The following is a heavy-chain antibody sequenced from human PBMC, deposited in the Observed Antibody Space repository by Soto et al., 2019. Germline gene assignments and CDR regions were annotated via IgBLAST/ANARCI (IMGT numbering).Heavy chain of an antibody. V-gene: IGHV4-4*07. D-gene: IGHD1-26*01. CDR3: VRDGQKTLREWFDP. CDR2: IYATGTT. Sequence: SETLSLTCTVSGASISGFYWSWIRKSAGKGLEWIGRIYATGTTDYNPSLKSRVMMSVDTSKKQFSLKLRSVTAADTAVYYCVRDGQKTLREWFDPWGQGLSVTVSS. J-gene: IGHJ5*02. CDR1: GASISGFY.